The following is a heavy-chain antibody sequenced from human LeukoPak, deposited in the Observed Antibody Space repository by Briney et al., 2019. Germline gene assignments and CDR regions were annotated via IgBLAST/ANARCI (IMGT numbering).Heavy chain of an antibody. D-gene: IGHD3-22*01. CDR1: GFTFSSYW. J-gene: IGHJ4*02. Sequence: GGSLRLSCAASGFTFSSYWMSWVRQAPGKGLEWAANIKQDGSEKYYVDSVKGRFTISRDNAKNSLYLQMNSLRAEDTAVYYCVVVITLFDYWGQGTLVTVSS. CDR2: IKQDGSEK. V-gene: IGHV3-7*01. CDR3: VVVITLFDY.